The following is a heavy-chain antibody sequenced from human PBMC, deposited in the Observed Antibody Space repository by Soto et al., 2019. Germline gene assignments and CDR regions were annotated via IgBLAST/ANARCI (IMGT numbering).Heavy chain of an antibody. V-gene: IGHV1-69*01. CDR3: ASLPYGDYVMVLEDY. D-gene: IGHD4-17*01. CDR2: LIPIFGTA. J-gene: IGHJ4*02. Sequence: QAQLVQSGAEVKKPGSSVKVSCKASGGTFSSYAISWVRQAPGQGLEWMGGLIPIFGTANYAQKFQVRVTITADESTSAAYMELSSLRSEDTAVYYCASLPYGDYVMVLEDYWGQGTLVTVSS. CDR1: GGTFSSYA.